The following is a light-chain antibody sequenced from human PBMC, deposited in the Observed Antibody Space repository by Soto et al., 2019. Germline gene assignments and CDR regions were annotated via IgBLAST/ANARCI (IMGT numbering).Light chain of an antibody. CDR2: GAS. CDR1: QTINSN. J-gene: IGKJ5*01. Sequence: EIVMTQSPATLSVSPGERATLSCRANQTINSNLAWYQQKPGQAPRLLIYGASTRATGIPARFSGSGSGTDFTLTISGLEPEDSAVYYCQQFDDSVTFGQGTRLEIK. V-gene: IGKV3-15*01. CDR3: QQFDDSVT.